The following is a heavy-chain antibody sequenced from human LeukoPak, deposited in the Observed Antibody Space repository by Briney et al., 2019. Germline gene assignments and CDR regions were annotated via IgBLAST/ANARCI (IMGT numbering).Heavy chain of an antibody. CDR2: IYYSGST. CDR3: ARRIHGSGDPMDV. D-gene: IGHD3-10*01. V-gene: IGHV4-39*01. CDR1: GGSISSSSYY. Sequence: SETLSLTCTVSGGSISSSSYYWGWIRQPPGKGLEWIGSIYYSGSTYYNPSLKSRVTISVDTSKNQFSLKLSSVTAADTAVYYCARRIHGSGDPMDVWGKGTTVTVSS. J-gene: IGHJ6*03.